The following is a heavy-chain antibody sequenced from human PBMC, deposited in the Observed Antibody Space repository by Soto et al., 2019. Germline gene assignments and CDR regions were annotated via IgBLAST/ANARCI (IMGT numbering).Heavy chain of an antibody. J-gene: IGHJ6*02. V-gene: IGHV4-34*01. CDR2: INHSGST. CDR3: ARDGRGGYYHGSGSYYNPPYYYYGMDV. Sequence: PSETLSLTCAVYGGSFSGYYWSWIRQPPGKGLEWIGEINHSGSTNYNPSLKSRVTISVDTSKNQFSLKLSSVTAADTAVYYCARDGRGGYYHGSGSYYNPPYYYYGMDVWGQGTTVTVSS. CDR1: GGSFSGYY. D-gene: IGHD3-10*01.